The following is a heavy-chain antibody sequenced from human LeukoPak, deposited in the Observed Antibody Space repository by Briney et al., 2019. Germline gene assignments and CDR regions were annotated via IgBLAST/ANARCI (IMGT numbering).Heavy chain of an antibody. CDR3: AREEMTTTNYFDY. V-gene: IGHV4-31*03. J-gene: IGHJ4*02. CDR2: IYYSGSP. D-gene: IGHD4-4*01. Sequence: SQTLSLTCTVSGDSISSGGYYWGWIRQHPGKGLEWIGYIYYSGSPYYNPSLKSRVTILVDTSKNQFSLRLSSVTAADTAVYYCAREEMTTTNYFDYWGQGTLVTVSS. CDR1: GDSISSGGYY.